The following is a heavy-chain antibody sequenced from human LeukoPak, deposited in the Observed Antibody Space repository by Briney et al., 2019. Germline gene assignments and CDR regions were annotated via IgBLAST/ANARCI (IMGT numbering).Heavy chain of an antibody. CDR3: AREDSSEGDYFDY. CDR1: GGSISSYY. CDR2: IYYSGST. Sequence: SETLSLTCTVSGGSISSYYWSWIRQPPGKGLEWIGYIYYSGSTNYNPSLKSRVTISVDTSKNQFSLKLSSVTAADTAVYYCAREDSSEGDYFDYWGQGTLVTVSS. D-gene: IGHD3-22*01. V-gene: IGHV4-59*12. J-gene: IGHJ4*02.